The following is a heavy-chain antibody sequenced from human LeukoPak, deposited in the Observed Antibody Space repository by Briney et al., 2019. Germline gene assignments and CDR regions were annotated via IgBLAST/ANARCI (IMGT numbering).Heavy chain of an antibody. V-gene: IGHV3-7*01. J-gene: IGHJ6*03. Sequence: GGSLRLSCAASGFTFSSYWMSRVRQAPGKGLEWVVNIKQDGSEKYYVDSVKGRFTISRDNAKNSLYLQMNSLRAEDTAVYYCASGVVAAIYYYYYMDVWGKGTTVTVSS. CDR2: IKQDGSEK. D-gene: IGHD2-15*01. CDR1: GFTFSSYW. CDR3: ASGVVAAIYYYYYMDV.